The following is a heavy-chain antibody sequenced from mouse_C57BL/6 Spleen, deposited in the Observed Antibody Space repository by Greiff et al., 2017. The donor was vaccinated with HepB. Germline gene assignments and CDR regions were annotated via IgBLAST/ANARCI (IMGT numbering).Heavy chain of an antibody. CDR1: GYTFTDYY. CDR2: IYPGSGNT. Sequence: QVQLQQSGAELVRPGASVKLSCKASGYTFTDYYINWVKQRPGQGLEWIARIYPGSGNTYYNEKFKGKATLTAEKSSSTAYMQLSSLTSEDSAVYFCARDYDRLGFDYWGQGTTLTVSS. V-gene: IGHV1-76*01. J-gene: IGHJ2*01. D-gene: IGHD2-4*01. CDR3: ARDYDRLGFDY.